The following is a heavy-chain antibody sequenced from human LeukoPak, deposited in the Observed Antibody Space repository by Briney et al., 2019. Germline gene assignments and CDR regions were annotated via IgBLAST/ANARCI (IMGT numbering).Heavy chain of an antibody. CDR1: GFTFSSYS. D-gene: IGHD1-26*01. CDR3: TRPSGSYSLDFDY. Sequence: GGSLRLSCAASGFTFSSYSMNWVRQAPGKGLEWVSSISSSSSYIYYADSVKGRFTISRDNAKNSLYLQMNSLRAEDTAVYYCTRPSGSYSLDFDYWGQGTLVTVSS. V-gene: IGHV3-21*04. J-gene: IGHJ4*02. CDR2: ISSSSSYI.